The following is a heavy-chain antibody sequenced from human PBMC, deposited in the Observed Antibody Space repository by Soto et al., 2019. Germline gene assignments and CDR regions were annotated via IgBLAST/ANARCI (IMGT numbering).Heavy chain of an antibody. CDR2: MNPNSGNT. J-gene: IGHJ6*02. CDR3: ARPSSGSYYYGIHV. CDR1: GYTFTSYD. D-gene: IGHD3-22*01. Sequence: QVQLVQSGAEVKKPGASVKVSCKASGYTFTSYDINWVRQATGQGLEWMGWMNPNSGNTGYAQTFQGRVTMTRNTSIITSYIELSRLRSAHTDVYDCARPSSGSYYYGIHVWGQGTAVTVSS. V-gene: IGHV1-8*01.